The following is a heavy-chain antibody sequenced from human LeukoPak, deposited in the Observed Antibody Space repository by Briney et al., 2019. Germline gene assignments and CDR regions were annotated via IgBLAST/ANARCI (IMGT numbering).Heavy chain of an antibody. CDR2: IWYDGSKT. CDR3: ARERGVVGATEYYFDY. CDR1: TFTFTNYG. D-gene: IGHD1-26*01. J-gene: IGHJ4*02. Sequence: GGSLKLSCTTSTFTFTNYGMHWVRQAPGKGLEWVALIWYDGSKTFYADSVKGRFTISRDNSKNTLYLQMNSLRAEDTAVYYCARERGVVGATEYYFDYWGQGTLVTVSS. V-gene: IGHV3-33*01.